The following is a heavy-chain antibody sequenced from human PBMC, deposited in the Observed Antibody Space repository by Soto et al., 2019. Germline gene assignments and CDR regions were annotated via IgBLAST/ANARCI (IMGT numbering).Heavy chain of an antibody. V-gene: IGHV1-3*01. D-gene: IGHD2-21*02. J-gene: IGHJ6*02. CDR3: ASAYCGGDCSNYYYGMDV. CDR1: GYTFTSYA. CDR2: INAGNGNT. Sequence: GASVKVSCKASGYTFTSYAMHWVRQAPGQRLELMGWINAGNGNTKYSQKFQGRVTITRDTSASTAYMELSSLRSEDTAVYYCASAYCGGDCSNYYYGMDVWGQGTTVTVSS.